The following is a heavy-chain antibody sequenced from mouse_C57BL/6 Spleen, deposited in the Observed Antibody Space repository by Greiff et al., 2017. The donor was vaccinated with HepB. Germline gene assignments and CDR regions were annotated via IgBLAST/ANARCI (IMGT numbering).Heavy chain of an antibody. CDR2: IHPNSGST. CDR1: GYTFTSYW. J-gene: IGHJ2*01. CDR3: ARRYYGSSFSYYFDY. Sequence: QVQLQQPGAELVKPGASVKLSCKASGYTFTSYWMHWVKQRPGQGLEWIGMIHPNSGSTNYNEKFKSKATLTVDKSSSTAYMQLSSLTSEDSAVYYCARRYYGSSFSYYFDYWGQGTTLTVSS. D-gene: IGHD1-1*01. V-gene: IGHV1-64*01.